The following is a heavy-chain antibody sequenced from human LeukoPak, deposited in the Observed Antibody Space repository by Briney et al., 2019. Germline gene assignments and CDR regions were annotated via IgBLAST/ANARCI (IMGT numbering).Heavy chain of an antibody. D-gene: IGHD3-3*01. CDR2: VSSSGNT. Sequence: PSETLSLTCTVSGGSTSSGNYYWGWIRQPPGKGLEWIGGVSSSGNTYHNPSPKSRITISTDTSKNHYSLKLSSVSAADTAVYYCARLGAGPTYYDFWSGYSSFYFDYWGQGTLVTVSS. J-gene: IGHJ4*02. CDR3: ARLGAGPTYYDFWSGYSSFYFDY. V-gene: IGHV4-39*02. CDR1: GGSTSSGNYY.